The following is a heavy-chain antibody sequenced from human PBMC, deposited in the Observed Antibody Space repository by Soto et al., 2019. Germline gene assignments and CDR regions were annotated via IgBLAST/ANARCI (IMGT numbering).Heavy chain of an antibody. Sequence: GGSLRLSCAASGFTFSSYGMHWFRQAPGKGLEWVAVMWDDGSYKYYADSVRGRFTISRDNSKNTLYLQMNSLRAEDTAVYYCAKYSILLAASGPHGFGIWGQGTMVTVSS. V-gene: IGHV3-33*06. CDR2: MWDDGSYK. D-gene: IGHD6-13*01. CDR3: AKYSILLAASGPHGFGI. CDR1: GFTFSSYG. J-gene: IGHJ3*02.